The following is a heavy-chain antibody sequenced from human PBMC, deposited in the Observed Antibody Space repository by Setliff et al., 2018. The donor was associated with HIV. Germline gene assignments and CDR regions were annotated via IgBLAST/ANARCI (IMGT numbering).Heavy chain of an antibody. CDR1: GGNFRFYA. CDR3: ARAKATRQARPTNCFDP. D-gene: IGHD1-1*01. CDR2: IIPMFVKA. Sequence: GASVKVSCKASGGNFRFYAFSWVRQAPGQGLEWMGGIIPMFVKATYAQKFQDRVMITADESTSTAYMELSSLRFEDTAVYYCARAKATRQARPTNCFDPWGQGTLVTVSS. V-gene: IGHV1-69*13. J-gene: IGHJ5*02.